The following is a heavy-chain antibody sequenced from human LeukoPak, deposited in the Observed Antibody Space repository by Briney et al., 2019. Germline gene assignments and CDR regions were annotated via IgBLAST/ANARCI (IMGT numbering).Heavy chain of an antibody. V-gene: IGHV3-21*01. J-gene: IGHJ3*02. Sequence: GGSLRLSXAASGFTFSSYSMNWVRQAPGKGLEWVSSICSSSSSYIYYADSVKGRFTISRDNAKNSLYLQMNSLRAEDTAVYYCARVETLRYGSGSYYAFDIWGQGTMVTVSS. CDR3: ARVETLRYGSGSYYAFDI. CDR1: GFTFSSYS. CDR2: ICSSSSSYI. D-gene: IGHD3-10*01.